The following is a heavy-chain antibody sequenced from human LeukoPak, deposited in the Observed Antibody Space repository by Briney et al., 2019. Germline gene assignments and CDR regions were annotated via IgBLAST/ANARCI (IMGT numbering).Heavy chain of an antibody. Sequence: GSLRLSCAASGFTFSSYAMHWVRQAPGKGLEWVAVMSYDGSNKYYADSVKGRFTISRDNSKNTLYLQMNSLRAEDTAVYYCCLLDYWGQGTLVTVSS. V-gene: IGHV3-30*04. CDR3: CLLDY. CDR2: MSYDGSNK. J-gene: IGHJ4*02. CDR1: GFTFSSYA. D-gene: IGHD3-16*01.